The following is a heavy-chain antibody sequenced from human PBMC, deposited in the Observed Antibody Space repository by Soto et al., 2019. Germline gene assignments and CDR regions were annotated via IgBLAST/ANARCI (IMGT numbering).Heavy chain of an antibody. CDR1: GYTFTGYY. CDR3: ARGGFGYYDLWSGYYTTSSYYYYGMDV. V-gene: IGHV1-2*02. J-gene: IGHJ6*02. D-gene: IGHD3-3*01. CDR2: INPNSGGT. Sequence: ASVKVSCKASGYTFTGYYMHWVRQAPGQGLEWMGWINPNSGGTNYAQKFQGRVTMTRDTSISTAYMELSRLRSDDTAVYYCARGGFGYYDLWSGYYTTSSYYYYGMDVWGQGTTVTVSS.